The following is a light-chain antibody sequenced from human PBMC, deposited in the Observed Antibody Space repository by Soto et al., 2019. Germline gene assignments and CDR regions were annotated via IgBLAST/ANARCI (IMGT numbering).Light chain of an antibody. Sequence: DIQMTQSPSTLSAFVGDRVTITCRASQSIRTSLAWYQQKPGKAPKLLIYLASSLESGVPARFSGSGSATEFTLSLSSLQPEDFATYYCQQYDSYSRTFGQGTKVEIK. CDR3: QQYDSYSRT. V-gene: IGKV1-5*03. CDR2: LAS. J-gene: IGKJ1*01. CDR1: QSIRTS.